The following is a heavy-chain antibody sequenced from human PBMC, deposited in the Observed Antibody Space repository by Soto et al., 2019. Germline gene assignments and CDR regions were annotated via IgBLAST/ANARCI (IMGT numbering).Heavy chain of an antibody. D-gene: IGHD3-10*01. CDR1: GGSVSSGSYY. V-gene: IGHV4-61*01. J-gene: IGHJ4*02. CDR2: ISYSGST. Sequence: SETLSLTCTVSGGSVSSGSYYWSWIRQPPGKGLEWIGYISYSGSTNYNPSLKSRVTISVDTSKNQFSLKLSSVAAADTAVYYCARAIREYYYGSGTYYIPVYFDYWGQGTLVTVSS. CDR3: ARAIREYYYGSGTYYIPVYFDY.